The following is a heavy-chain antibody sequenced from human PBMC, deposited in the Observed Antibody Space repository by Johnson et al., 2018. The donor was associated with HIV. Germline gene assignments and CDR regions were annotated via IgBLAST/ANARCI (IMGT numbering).Heavy chain of an antibody. D-gene: IGHD3-10*01. CDR2: VSWDGDST. V-gene: IGHV3-43*01. J-gene: IGHJ3*02. CDR1: GFTFADYT. Sequence: VLLVESGGGLVQPGGSLRLSCVVSGFTFADYTMHWVRQAPGWGLEWVSLVSWDGDSTYYADSVKGRFTISRDNSKNSLYLQMNRLRTEDTAVYYCAKTQNSRMVVGSVFNNWGQGTMVTVSS. CDR3: AKTQNSRMVVGSVFNN.